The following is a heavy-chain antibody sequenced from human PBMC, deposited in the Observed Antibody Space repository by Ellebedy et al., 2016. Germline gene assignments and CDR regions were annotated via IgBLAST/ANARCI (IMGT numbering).Heavy chain of an antibody. CDR3: ASSAVSSWPYYYYYYGMDV. J-gene: IGHJ6*02. CDR1: GFTFSSYA. Sequence: GGSLRLSXAASGFTFSSYAMSWVRQAPGKGLEWVAVISYDGSNKYYADSVKGRFTISRDNSKNTLYLQMNSLRAEDTAVYYCASSAVSSWPYYYYYYGMDVWGQGTTVTVSS. V-gene: IGHV3-30-3*01. CDR2: ISYDGSNK. D-gene: IGHD6-13*01.